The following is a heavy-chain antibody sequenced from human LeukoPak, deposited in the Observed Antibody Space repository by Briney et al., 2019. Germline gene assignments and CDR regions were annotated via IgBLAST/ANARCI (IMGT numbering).Heavy chain of an antibody. Sequence: GGSLRLSCAVSGFTFSIFEMNCVRQAPGKGLGWVSYISDSGSAIYYADSVKGRLTISRDNAKNSLYLQRNSLRVDDTAIYYCARKKTRGLDYWGQGTLVTVSS. D-gene: IGHD3-10*01. V-gene: IGHV3-48*03. CDR1: GFTFSIFE. CDR2: ISDSGSAI. J-gene: IGHJ4*02. CDR3: ARKKTRGLDY.